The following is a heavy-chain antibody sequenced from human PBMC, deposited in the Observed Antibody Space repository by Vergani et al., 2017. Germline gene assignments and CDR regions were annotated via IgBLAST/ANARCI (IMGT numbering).Heavy chain of an antibody. V-gene: IGHV1-18*04. CDR1: GYTFASYD. J-gene: IGHJ4*02. Sequence: QVQLVQSGAEVKEPGASVKVSCKASGYTFASYDISWVRQAPGQGLEWMGWISSSNGNANYAQKVQGRVTMTTGTSTSTAYMERRSLRSDDPAVYYCARHDYGDYQFDFWGQGTLVTVSS. D-gene: IGHD4-17*01. CDR3: ARHDYGDYQFDF. CDR2: ISSSNGNA.